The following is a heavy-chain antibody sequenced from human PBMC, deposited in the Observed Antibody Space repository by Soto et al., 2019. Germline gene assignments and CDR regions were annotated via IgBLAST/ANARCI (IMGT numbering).Heavy chain of an antibody. CDR3: ARAKVATIWGSNWFDP. CDR2: INHSGST. CDR1: GGSFSGYY. D-gene: IGHD5-12*01. Sequence: PSETLSLTCAVYGGSFSGYYWSWIRQPPGKGLEWIGEINHSGSTNYNPSLKSRVTISVDTSKNQFSLKLSSVTAADTAVYYCARAKVATIWGSNWFDPWGQGTLVT. J-gene: IGHJ5*02. V-gene: IGHV4-34*01.